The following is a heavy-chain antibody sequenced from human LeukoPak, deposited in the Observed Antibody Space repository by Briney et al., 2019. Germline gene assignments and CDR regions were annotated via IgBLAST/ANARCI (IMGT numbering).Heavy chain of an antibody. D-gene: IGHD5-24*01. CDR3: AKSWRPRRWPDSFDP. V-gene: IGHV4-61*08. CDR1: GGSISCGDYY. J-gene: IGHJ5*02. Sequence: SETLSLTCTVSGGSISCGDYYWSWIRQPPGKGLEWIGYIYNSGSTNHNPSLRSRVTISVDTSKNQFSLKLSSVTAANTAVYYCAKSWRPRRWPDSFDPWGQGTLVTVSS. CDR2: IYNSGST.